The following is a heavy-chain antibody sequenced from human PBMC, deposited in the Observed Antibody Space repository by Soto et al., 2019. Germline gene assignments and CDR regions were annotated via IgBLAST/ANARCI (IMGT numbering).Heavy chain of an antibody. CDR2: IYHSGST. V-gene: IGHV4-59*06. Sequence: PSETLSLTCTVSGGSISSYSWSWIRQPPGKGLEWIGYIYHSGSTYYNPSLESRVTISVDTSTNHFSLKLSSLTAADTAVYFCASSAGTFDYWGQGTLVTVSS. J-gene: IGHJ4*02. CDR1: GGSISSYS. D-gene: IGHD1-1*01. CDR3: ASSAGTFDY.